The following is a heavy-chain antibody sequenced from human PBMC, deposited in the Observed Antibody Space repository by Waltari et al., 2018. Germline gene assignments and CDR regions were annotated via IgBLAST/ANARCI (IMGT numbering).Heavy chain of an antibody. CDR2: IYYSGST. CDR3: ARRPRTWGSYRYTANPNAFDI. V-gene: IGHV4-59*11. CDR1: GGSISSHY. J-gene: IGHJ3*02. D-gene: IGHD3-16*02. Sequence: QVQLQESGPGLVKPSETLSLTCTVSGGSISSHYWSWIRQPPGKGLEWIGYIYYSGSTNYNPSLKSRVTISVDTSKNQFSLKLSSVTAADTAVYYCARRPRTWGSYRYTANPNAFDIWGQGTMVTVSS.